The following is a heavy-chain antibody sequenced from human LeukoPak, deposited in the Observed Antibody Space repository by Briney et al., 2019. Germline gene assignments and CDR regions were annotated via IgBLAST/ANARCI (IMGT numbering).Heavy chain of an antibody. V-gene: IGHV3-15*01. Sequence: GGSLRLSCAASGFTFSNAWMSWVRQAPGKGLEWVGRIKSKAYGGTPEYAASVKGRFTISRDDSKSIAYLQMNSLKTEDTAVYYCTRDRRGDYPHFDCWGQGTLVTVSS. CDR1: GFTFSNAW. J-gene: IGHJ4*02. CDR2: IKSKAYGGTP. D-gene: IGHD4-17*01. CDR3: TRDRRGDYPHFDC.